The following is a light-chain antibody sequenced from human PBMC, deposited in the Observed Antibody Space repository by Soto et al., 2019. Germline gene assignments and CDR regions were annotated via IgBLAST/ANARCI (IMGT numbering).Light chain of an antibody. J-gene: IGKJ2*02. CDR3: QQYDNLPRT. CDR1: QDIGNY. CDR2: DAS. Sequence: DIQMTQSPSSLSASGGDRVTITCQASQDIGNYLNWYQHKPGKAPKLLLYDASTVQTGVPSRFSGSGSGTHFTFTIISLQPEEIATYDGQQYDNLPRTFGQATKLDVK. V-gene: IGKV1-33*01.